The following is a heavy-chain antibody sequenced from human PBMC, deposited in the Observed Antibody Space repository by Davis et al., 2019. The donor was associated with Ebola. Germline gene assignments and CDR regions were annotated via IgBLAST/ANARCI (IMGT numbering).Heavy chain of an antibody. CDR3: AHRRGYSSSWYRAPFDY. Sequence: SGPTLVKPTQTLTLTCPFSGFSLSTSGVGVGWIRQPPGKALEWLALIYWDDDKRYSPSLKSRLTITKDTSKNQVVLTMTNMDPVDTATYYCAHRRGYSSSWYRAPFDYWGQGTLVTVSS. CDR2: IYWDDDK. V-gene: IGHV2-5*02. J-gene: IGHJ4*02. CDR1: GFSLSTSGVG. D-gene: IGHD6-13*01.